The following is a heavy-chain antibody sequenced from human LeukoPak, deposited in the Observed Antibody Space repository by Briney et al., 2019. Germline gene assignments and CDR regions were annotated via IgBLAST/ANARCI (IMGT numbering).Heavy chain of an antibody. CDR1: GFTFSSYT. V-gene: IGHV3-21*01. J-gene: IGHJ3*02. CDR2: ISSGTSYI. Sequence: GGSLRLSCAASGFTFSSYTMNWVRQAPGKGLEWVSSISSGTSYIYYADSVKGRFTISRDNAKNSLYLQMNSLRAEDTAVYYCARDPTSSWETAFDIWGQGTMVTVSS. CDR3: ARDPTSSWETAFDI. D-gene: IGHD1-26*01.